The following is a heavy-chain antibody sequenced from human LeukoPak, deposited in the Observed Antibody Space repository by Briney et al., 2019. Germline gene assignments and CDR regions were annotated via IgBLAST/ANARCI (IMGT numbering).Heavy chain of an antibody. Sequence: ASVKVSCKTSGYTFTGYFIHWVRQAPGQGLEWMGRINPHSGGTNYAQNFQGRVTMTSDTSINTAYMELSRLKSADTAVYFCARRLPSSSSPFGFWGQGTLVTVSS. CDR2: INPHSGGT. D-gene: IGHD6-6*01. CDR3: ARRLPSSSSPFGF. CDR1: GYTFTGYF. J-gene: IGHJ4*02. V-gene: IGHV1-2*06.